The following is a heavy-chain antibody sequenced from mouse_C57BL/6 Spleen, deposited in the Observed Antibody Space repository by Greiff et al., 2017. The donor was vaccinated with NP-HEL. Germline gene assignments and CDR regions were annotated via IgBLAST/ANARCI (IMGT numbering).Heavy chain of an antibody. V-gene: IGHV10-1*01. J-gene: IGHJ1*03. D-gene: IGHD2-4*01. CDR1: GFSFNTYA. CDR2: IRSKSNNYAT. CDR3: VRSRYDYDWYFDV. Sequence: EVKLMDSGGGLVQPKGSLKLSCAASGFSFNTYAMNWVRQAPGKGLEWVARIRSKSNNYATYYADSVKDRFTISRDDSESMLYLQMNNLKTEDTAMYYCVRSRYDYDWYFDVWGTGTTVTVSS.